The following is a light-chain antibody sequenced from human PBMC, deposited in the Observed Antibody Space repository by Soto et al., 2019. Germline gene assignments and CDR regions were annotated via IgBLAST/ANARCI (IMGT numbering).Light chain of an antibody. Sequence: QLVLTQPPSASVTPGQRVTISCSGSSSNIGPHTVNWYQQLPGTAPKLLIYNNNQRPSGVPDRFSGSKSGTSASLAISGLQSEDEADYYCAAWDDSLNGYVFGTGTKLTVL. J-gene: IGLJ1*01. CDR1: SSNIGPHT. CDR2: NNN. V-gene: IGLV1-44*01. CDR3: AAWDDSLNGYV.